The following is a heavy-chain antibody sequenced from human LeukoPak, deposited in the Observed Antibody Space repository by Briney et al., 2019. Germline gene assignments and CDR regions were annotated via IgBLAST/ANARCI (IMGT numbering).Heavy chain of an antibody. CDR1: GGSFSGYY. CDR3: ATYAGWDSSSFAQNY. D-gene: IGHD6-6*01. Sequence: KPSETLSLTCAVYGGSFSGYYWSWIRQPPGKGLEWIGEINHSGSTNYNPSLKSRVTISVDTSKNQFSLKLSSVTAADTAVYYCATYAGWDSSSFAQNYWGQGTLVTVSS. CDR2: INHSGST. V-gene: IGHV4-34*01. J-gene: IGHJ4*02.